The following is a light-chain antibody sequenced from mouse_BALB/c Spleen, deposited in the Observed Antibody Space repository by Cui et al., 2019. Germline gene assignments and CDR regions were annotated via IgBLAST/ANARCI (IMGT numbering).Light chain of an antibody. CDR2: DTS. J-gene: IGKJ5*01. Sequence: QIVLTQSPAIMSASPGEKVTMTCSASSSVSYMYWYQQKPGSSPRLLLYDTSNLASGVPVRFSGSGSGTSYSLTISRMEAEDAATYYCQQWSSYPLTFGAGTKLELK. V-gene: IGKV4-55*01. CDR3: QQWSSYPLT. CDR1: SSVSY.